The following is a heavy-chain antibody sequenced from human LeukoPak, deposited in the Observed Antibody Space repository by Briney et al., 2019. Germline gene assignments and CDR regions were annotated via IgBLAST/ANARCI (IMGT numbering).Heavy chain of an antibody. V-gene: IGHV3-7*01. CDR3: SREFHP. J-gene: IGHJ5*02. CDR1: GFPFGTYW. CDR2: IKHDGREE. Sequence: GGSLRLSCEGSGFPFGTYWMAWVRQAPGKGLEWVASIKHDGREEHYLDSIKGRFTISRDNGKNSVYLQMNNLRVEDTAMYYCSREFHPWGQGTLVIVSS.